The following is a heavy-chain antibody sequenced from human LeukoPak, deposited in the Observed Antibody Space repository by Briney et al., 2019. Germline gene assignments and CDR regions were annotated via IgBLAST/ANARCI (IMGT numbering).Heavy chain of an antibody. CDR2: ISWNSGSI. J-gene: IGHJ3*02. CDR1: GFTFDDYA. Sequence: GGSLRLSCAASGFTFDDYAMHWVRQAPGKGLEWVSGISWNSGSIGYADSVKGRFTISRDNAKNSLYLQMNSLRAEDTAVYYCAKGRISYGYIVVVPAAPFDIWGQGTMVTVSS. CDR3: AKGRISYGYIVVVPAAPFDI. V-gene: IGHV3-9*01. D-gene: IGHD2-2*01.